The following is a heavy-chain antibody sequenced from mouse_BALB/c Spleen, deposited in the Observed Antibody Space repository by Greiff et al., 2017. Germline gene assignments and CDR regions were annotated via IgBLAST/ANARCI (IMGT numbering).Heavy chain of an antibody. J-gene: IGHJ2*01. CDR1: GYTFTSYN. V-gene: IGHV1-12*01. CDR2: IYPGNGDT. Sequence: QVQLQQSGAELVKPGASVKMSCKASGYTFTSYNMHWVKQTPGQGLEWIGAIYPGNGDTSYNQKFKGKATLTADKSSSTAYMQLSSLTSEDSAVYYCARGYGNYADYWGQGTTLTVSS. D-gene: IGHD2-10*02. CDR3: ARGYGNYADY.